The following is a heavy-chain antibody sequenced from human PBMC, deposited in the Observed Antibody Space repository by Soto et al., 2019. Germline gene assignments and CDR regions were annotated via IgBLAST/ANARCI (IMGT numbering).Heavy chain of an antibody. CDR1: GYTFTSYA. J-gene: IGHJ6*02. D-gene: IGHD3-3*01. Sequence: ASVKLSCKASGYTFTSYAMHWVRQAPGQRLEWMGWINAGNGNTKYSQKFQGRVTITRDTSASTAYMELSSLRSEDTAVYYCARGENAIFGVVTSYYYYGMDVCGQGTTVIVSS. CDR2: INAGNGNT. CDR3: ARGENAIFGVVTSYYYYGMDV. V-gene: IGHV1-3*01.